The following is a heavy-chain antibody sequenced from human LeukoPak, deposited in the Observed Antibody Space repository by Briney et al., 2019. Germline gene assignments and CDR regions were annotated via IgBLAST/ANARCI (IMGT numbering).Heavy chain of an antibody. D-gene: IGHD1-26*01. J-gene: IGHJ5*02. CDR2: IWYDGSNK. CDR1: GFTFSGHG. V-gene: IGHV3-33*01. CDR3: ARDRRAHRGSYFLNWFDP. Sequence: PGGSLRLSCAACGFTFSGHGMHWVRQAPGKGLEWVAVIWYDGSNKYYADSVKGRFTISRDNSKKTIYMQMNSLRAEDTAVYYCARDRRAHRGSYFLNWFDPWGQGTLVTVSS.